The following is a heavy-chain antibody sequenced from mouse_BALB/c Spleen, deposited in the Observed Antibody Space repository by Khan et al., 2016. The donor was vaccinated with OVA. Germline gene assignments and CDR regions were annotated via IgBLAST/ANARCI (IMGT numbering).Heavy chain of an antibody. V-gene: IGHV2-9*02. CDR2: IWAGGST. CDR1: GFTLISYG. J-gene: IGHJ4*01. D-gene: IGHD2-1*01. CDR3: ARDDGNYVDAMDY. Sequence: QVQLNESGPGLVAPSQSLSINCTVSGFTLISYGIHWVRQSPEKGLEWLGIIWAGGSTNYNSALMARLSISKDNSKSQVFLKMNSLQTDDTAMYYCARDDGNYVDAMDYWGQGTSVTVSS.